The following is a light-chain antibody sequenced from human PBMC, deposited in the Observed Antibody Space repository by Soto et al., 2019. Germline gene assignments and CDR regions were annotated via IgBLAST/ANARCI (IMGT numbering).Light chain of an antibody. J-gene: IGKJ1*01. Sequence: DIQMTQSPSSLSASVGDRVTITCRASQSMSNYLHWYQQQPGKAPKLLIYSASTLQAGVPSRFSGSGSGTDFTLTISSLQPEDFATYYSQQSYSIPRTFGQGTTVEIK. V-gene: IGKV1-39*01. CDR2: SAS. CDR1: QSMSNY. CDR3: QQSYSIPRT.